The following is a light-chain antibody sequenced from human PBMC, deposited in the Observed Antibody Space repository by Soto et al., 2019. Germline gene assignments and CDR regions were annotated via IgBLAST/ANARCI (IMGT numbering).Light chain of an antibody. CDR2: WAS. Sequence: EIVMTQSPATLSVSPGERVTLSCRASQDVSDYLAWYQQKPRQPPQLLISWASTRESGVPDRFSGSGSGTDFTLTISSLQAEDVAVYYCHQYYSTPRTFGQGTRVEIK. CDR1: QDVSDY. V-gene: IGKV4-1*01. J-gene: IGKJ1*01. CDR3: HQYYSTPRT.